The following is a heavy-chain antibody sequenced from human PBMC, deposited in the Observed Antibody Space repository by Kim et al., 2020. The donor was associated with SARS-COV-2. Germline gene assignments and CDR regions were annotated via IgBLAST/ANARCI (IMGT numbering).Heavy chain of an antibody. D-gene: IGHD3-10*01. CDR2: IIPIFGTA. J-gene: IGHJ6*03. CDR3: ARDSYYYGSGSYYNYYYYYMDV. CDR1: GGTFSSYA. V-gene: IGHV1-69*13. Sequence: SVKVSCKASGGTFSSYAISWVRQAPGQGLEWMGGIIPIFGTANYAQKFQGRVTITADESTSTAYMELSSLRSEDTAVYYCARDSYYYGSGSYYNYYYYYMDVWGKGTTVTVSS.